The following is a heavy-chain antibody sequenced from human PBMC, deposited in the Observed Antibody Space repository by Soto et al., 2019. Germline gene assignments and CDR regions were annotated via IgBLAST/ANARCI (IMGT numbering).Heavy chain of an antibody. CDR2: IIANGGT. Sequence: GPLRLSCAASGFTFNHYAMSWVRQAPGKGLEWVSIIIANGGTFYADSVKGRFTISRDNSKNTVYLQMSSLRVEDTAIYYCAKDYTVAADPSSVILFDYWGQGALVTVSS. J-gene: IGHJ4*02. CDR3: AKDYTVAADPSSVILFDY. CDR1: GFTFNHYA. V-gene: IGHV3-23*01. D-gene: IGHD2-15*01.